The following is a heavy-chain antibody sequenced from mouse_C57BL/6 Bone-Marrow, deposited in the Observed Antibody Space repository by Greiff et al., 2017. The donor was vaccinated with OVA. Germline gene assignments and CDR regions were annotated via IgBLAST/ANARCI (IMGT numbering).Heavy chain of an antibody. Sequence: EVQLQQSGTVLARPGASVKMSCKTSGYTFTSYWMHWVKQRPGQGLEWIGAIYPGNSDTSYNQKFKGKAKLTAVSSASTACMELSSLADVDSAVYYLTSRRSLDDWGQGTTPTVSS. J-gene: IGHJ2*01. CDR2: IYPGNSDT. CDR1: GYTFTSYW. CDR3: TSRRSLDD. V-gene: IGHV1-5*01.